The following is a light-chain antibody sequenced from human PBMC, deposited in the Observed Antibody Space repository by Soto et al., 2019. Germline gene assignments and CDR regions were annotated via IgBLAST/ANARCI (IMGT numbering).Light chain of an antibody. Sequence: QAVVTQEPSLTVSPGGTVTLTCGSSTGAVTSGHYPYWFQQKPGQAPRTLIFETSNKHSWTPARFSGSLLGGKAALTLSGAQPEDEAECYCLLSYSNSRRVFGGGTKVTVL. CDR1: TGAVTSGHY. CDR2: ETS. V-gene: IGLV7-46*01. J-gene: IGLJ3*02. CDR3: LLSYSNSRRV.